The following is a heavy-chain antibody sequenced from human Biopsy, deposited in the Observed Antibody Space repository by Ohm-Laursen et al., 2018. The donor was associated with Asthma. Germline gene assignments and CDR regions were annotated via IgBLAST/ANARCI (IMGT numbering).Heavy chain of an antibody. CDR1: GYILIIFS. V-gene: IGHV1-3*01. CDR3: ARTYCDVLTGQVNDAFAI. CDR2: INAGNGNT. J-gene: IGHJ3*02. Sequence: ASVTVSRTVSGYILIIFSIHSARQAPGQTIEWIGWINAGNGNTKYSQKFQGRVTITRDTSASTAYMELSRHRSEDTVVYYCARTYCDVLTGQVNDAFAIWGQGTMVTVSS. D-gene: IGHD3-9*01.